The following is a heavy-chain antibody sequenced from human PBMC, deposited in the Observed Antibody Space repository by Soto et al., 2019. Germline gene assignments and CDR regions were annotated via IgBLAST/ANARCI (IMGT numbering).Heavy chain of an antibody. Sequence: GGSLRLSCAASGFTFSNAWMSWVRQAPGKGLEWVGRIKSKTDGGTTDYAAPVKGRFTISRDDSKNTLYLQMNSLKTEDTAVYYCITGVAARYYYYGMDVWGQGTTVTVSS. CDR3: ITGVAARYYYYGMDV. J-gene: IGHJ6*02. V-gene: IGHV3-15*01. CDR2: IKSKTDGGTT. CDR1: GFTFSNAW. D-gene: IGHD6-6*01.